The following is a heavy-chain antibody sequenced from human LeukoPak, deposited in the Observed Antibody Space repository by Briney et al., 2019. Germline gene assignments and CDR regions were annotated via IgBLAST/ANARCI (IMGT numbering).Heavy chain of an antibody. V-gene: IGHV3-30-3*01. CDR2: ISFDGNNK. D-gene: IGHD1-26*01. J-gene: IGHJ4*02. CDR3: ARDPPWVGATYYFDY. Sequence: GGSLRLSCTASGFTFSSYTMTWVRQAPGKGLEWVAVISFDGNNKYYADSVKGRFTISRDNSKNTLYLQMNSLRADDTAVYYCARDPPWVGATYYFDYWGQGTLVTVSS. CDR1: GFTFSSYT.